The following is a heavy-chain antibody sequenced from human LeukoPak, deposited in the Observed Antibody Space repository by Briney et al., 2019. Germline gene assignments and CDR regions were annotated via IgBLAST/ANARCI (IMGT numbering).Heavy chain of an antibody. CDR3: ARDRCSGGSCSLDP. Sequence: GASVKVSCTASGYTFTSYGISWVRQAPEQGLEWMGWISAYNGNTNYAQKLQGRVTMTTDTSTSTAYMELRSLRSDDTAVYYCARDRCSGGSCSLDPWGQGTLVTVSS. CDR2: ISAYNGNT. J-gene: IGHJ5*02. CDR1: GYTFTSYG. V-gene: IGHV1-18*01. D-gene: IGHD2-15*01.